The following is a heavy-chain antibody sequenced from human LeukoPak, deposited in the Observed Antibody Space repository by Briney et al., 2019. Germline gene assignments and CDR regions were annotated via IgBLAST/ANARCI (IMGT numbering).Heavy chain of an antibody. D-gene: IGHD4-23*01. Sequence: SETLSLTCTVSGGSISSTTYYWAWIRQPPGKGLEWIGSIYYSGSTYYNPSLKSRVTISVDTSKNQFSLKLSSVTAADTAVYYCATLTTVDTNFDYWGQGTLVTVSS. CDR2: IYYSGST. CDR3: ATLTTVDTNFDY. V-gene: IGHV4-39*01. CDR1: GGSISSTTYY. J-gene: IGHJ4*02.